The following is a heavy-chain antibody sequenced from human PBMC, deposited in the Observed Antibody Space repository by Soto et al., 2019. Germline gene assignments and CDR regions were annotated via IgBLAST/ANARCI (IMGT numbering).Heavy chain of an antibody. CDR1: GFTFSYFW. V-gene: IGHV3-7*01. Sequence: EIRLVESGGGLVQPGGSRRLSCVGSGFTFSYFWMTWVRQAPGKGLEWVAAVNPGGDEVFYVESVKGRFTISRDNAKSSLYLQMNSLSVEDTAVFHCARGGIRGPRHIGLDTWGQGVLVAVSS. D-gene: IGHD3-10*01. CDR2: VNPGGDEV. CDR3: ARGGIRGPRHIGLDT. J-gene: IGHJ5*02.